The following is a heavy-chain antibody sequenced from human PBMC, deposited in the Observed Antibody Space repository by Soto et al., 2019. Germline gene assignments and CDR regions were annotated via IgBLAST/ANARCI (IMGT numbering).Heavy chain of an antibody. CDR2: ISGSGGST. Sequence: EVQLLESGGGLVQPGGSLSLSCAASGFTFSSYAMSWVRQAPGKGLEWVSGISGSGGSTYYADSVKGRFTISRDTPKNTLYLQMNSLRAEDTAVYYCAKGHYDFWSGYYIVYGGDYWGQGTLVTVSS. CDR3: AKGHYDFWSGYYIVYGGDY. J-gene: IGHJ4*02. V-gene: IGHV3-23*01. D-gene: IGHD3-3*01. CDR1: GFTFSSYA.